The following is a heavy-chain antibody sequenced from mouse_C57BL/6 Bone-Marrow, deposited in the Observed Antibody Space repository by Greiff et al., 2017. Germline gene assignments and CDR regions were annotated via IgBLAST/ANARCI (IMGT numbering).Heavy chain of an antibody. D-gene: IGHD3-2*02. V-gene: IGHV1-63*01. J-gene: IGHJ4*01. Sequence: VQLQESGAELVRPGTSVKMSCKASGYTFTNYWIGWVKQRPGHGLEWIGDIYPGGGVTNYNEKFKGEATLTADKYSSTAYLKLSSLTSEDSAIYYCARRGYSSCGMDYWGQGTSVTVSS. CDR3: ARRGYSSCGMDY. CDR2: IYPGGGVT. CDR1: GYTFTNYW.